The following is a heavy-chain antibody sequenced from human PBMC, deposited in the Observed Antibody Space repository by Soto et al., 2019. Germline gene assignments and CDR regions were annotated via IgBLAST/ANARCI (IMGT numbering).Heavy chain of an antibody. CDR2: TSAYMVT. V-gene: IGHV1-18*01. Sequence: QVQLVQSGGVVKKPGASVKVSCKASGYTFTSYGISWVRQAPGQGLEWMGWTSAYMVTNYAQKFQGRVTMTTDTSTSTAYMELRSLRSDDTAVYYCARDSSGRANFDYWGQGTLVTVSS. CDR1: GYTFTSYG. J-gene: IGHJ4*02. D-gene: IGHD6-19*01. CDR3: ARDSSGRANFDY.